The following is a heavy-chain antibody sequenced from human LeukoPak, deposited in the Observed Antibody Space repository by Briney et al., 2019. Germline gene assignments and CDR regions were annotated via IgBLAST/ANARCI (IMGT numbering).Heavy chain of an antibody. D-gene: IGHD2-2*01. Sequence: GASVKVSCKASGGTFSSYAISWVRQAPGQGLEWMGGIIPIFGTANYAQKFQVRVTITADESTSTAYMELSSLRSEDTAVYYCARSLGYCSSTSCYADAFDIWGQGTMVTVSS. CDR2: IIPIFGTA. CDR3: ARSLGYCSSTSCYADAFDI. CDR1: GGTFSSYA. V-gene: IGHV1-69*13. J-gene: IGHJ3*02.